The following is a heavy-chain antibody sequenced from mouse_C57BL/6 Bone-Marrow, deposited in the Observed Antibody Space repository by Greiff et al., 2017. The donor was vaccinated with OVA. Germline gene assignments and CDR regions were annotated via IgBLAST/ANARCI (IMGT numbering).Heavy chain of an antibody. Sequence: QVTLKVCGPGILQPSQTLSLTCSFSGFSLSTFGMGVGWIRQPSGKGLEWLAHIWWDDDQYYNPALKSRLTISKDTSKNQVFLKSANVDTADTATYYCARIYYGNYEGAMDYWGQGTSVTVSS. D-gene: IGHD2-1*01. CDR3: ARIYYGNYEGAMDY. J-gene: IGHJ4*01. CDR2: IWWDDDQ. V-gene: IGHV8-8*01. CDR1: GFSLSTFGMG.